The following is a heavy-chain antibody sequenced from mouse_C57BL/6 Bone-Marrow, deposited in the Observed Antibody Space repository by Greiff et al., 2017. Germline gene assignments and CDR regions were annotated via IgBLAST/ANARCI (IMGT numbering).Heavy chain of an antibody. CDR3: ARPLYGSSLDY. J-gene: IGHJ2*01. V-gene: IGHV5-17*01. D-gene: IGHD1-1*01. CDR2: ISSGSSTI. Sequence: EVMLVESGGGLVKPGGSLKLSCAASGFTFSDYGMHWVRQAPEKGLEWVAYISSGSSTIYYADTVKCRFTISRDNAKNTLFLQMTSLRSEDTAMYYCARPLYGSSLDYWGQGTTLTVSS. CDR1: GFTFSDYG.